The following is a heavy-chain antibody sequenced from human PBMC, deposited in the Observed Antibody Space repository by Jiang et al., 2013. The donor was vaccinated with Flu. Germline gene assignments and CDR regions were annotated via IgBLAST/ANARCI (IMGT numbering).Heavy chain of an antibody. J-gene: IGHJ3*02. D-gene: IGHD1-26*01. Sequence: PGLVKPSETLSLTCTVSGGSISSNSFYWGWIRQPPGKGLELIGSIYYSGSTYYNSSLKSRVTISIDTSKNQFSLRLNSVTAADTAIYYCARRGEYSGSTGAGFDIWGQGTMVTVSS. CDR1: GGSISSNSFY. CDR3: ARRGEYSGSTGAGFDI. V-gene: IGHV4-39*07. CDR2: IYYSGST.